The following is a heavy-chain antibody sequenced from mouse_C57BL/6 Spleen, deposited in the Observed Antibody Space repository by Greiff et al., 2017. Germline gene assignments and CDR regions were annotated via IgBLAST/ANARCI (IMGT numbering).Heavy chain of an antibody. CDR2: IDPANGNT. V-gene: IGHV14-3*01. Sequence: EVQLQQSVAELVRPGASVKLSCTASGFNITNTYMHWVKQRPEQGLEWIGRIDPANGNTKYAPKFQGKDTLTAATSSNTAYLELSRLTSEDTAVYYCASCTVVAREFAYWGQGTLVTVSA. CDR1: GFNITNTY. D-gene: IGHD1-1*01. J-gene: IGHJ3*01. CDR3: ASCTVVAREFAY.